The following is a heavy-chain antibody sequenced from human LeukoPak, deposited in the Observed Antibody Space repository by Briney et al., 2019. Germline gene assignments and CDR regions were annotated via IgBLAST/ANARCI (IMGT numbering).Heavy chain of an antibody. CDR3: ARDRAAAGPYYFDY. CDR1: GYTFTSYG. V-gene: IGHV1-18*01. Sequence: ASVKVSCKASGYTFTSYGISWVRQAPGQGLEWMRWISAYNGNTNYAQKLQGRVTMTTDTSTSTAYMELRSLRSDDTAVYYCARDRAAAGPYYFDYWGQGTLVTVSS. CDR2: ISAYNGNT. J-gene: IGHJ4*02. D-gene: IGHD6-13*01.